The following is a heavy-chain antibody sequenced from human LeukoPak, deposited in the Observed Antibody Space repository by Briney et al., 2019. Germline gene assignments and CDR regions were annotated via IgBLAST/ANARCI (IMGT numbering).Heavy chain of an antibody. J-gene: IGHJ5*02. CDR3: ARGPRSSSWFPEQKYNWFDP. D-gene: IGHD6-13*01. Sequence: ASVKVSCKASGCTFTSYYMHWVRQAPGQGLEWMGIINPSGGSTSYAQKFQGRVTMTRDMSTSTVYMELSSLRSEDTAVYYCARGPRSSSWFPEQKYNWFDPWGQGTLVTVSS. CDR2: INPSGGST. V-gene: IGHV1-46*01. CDR1: GCTFTSYY.